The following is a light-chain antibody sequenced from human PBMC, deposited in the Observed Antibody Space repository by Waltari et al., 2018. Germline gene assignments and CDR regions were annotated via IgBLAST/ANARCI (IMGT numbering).Light chain of an antibody. Sequence: QSVLTQPPPVSAAPGQKVNIPCSGSSPQIGTIFFTWYQQPPGTAPKLLIYDNNTRPSGIPDRFSGSKSGTSATLGITELQTGDEADYYCGTWDSSLSAVVFGGGTKLTVL. CDR3: GTWDSSLSAVV. V-gene: IGLV1-51*01. J-gene: IGLJ2*01. CDR1: SPQIGTIF. CDR2: DNN.